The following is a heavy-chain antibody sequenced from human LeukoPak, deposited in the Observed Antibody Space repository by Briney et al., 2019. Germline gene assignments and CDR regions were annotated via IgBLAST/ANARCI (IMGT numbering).Heavy chain of an antibody. J-gene: IGHJ4*02. Sequence: SVKVSCKASGYTFTSYAISWVRQAPGQGLEWMGGIIPIFGTAKYAQKFQGRVTMTRNTSISTAYMELSSLRSEDTAVYYCARVSSNRGSSSFGYWGQGTLVTVSS. CDR1: GYTFTSYA. CDR2: IIPIFGTA. V-gene: IGHV1-69*05. CDR3: ARVSSNRGSSSFGY. D-gene: IGHD6-6*01.